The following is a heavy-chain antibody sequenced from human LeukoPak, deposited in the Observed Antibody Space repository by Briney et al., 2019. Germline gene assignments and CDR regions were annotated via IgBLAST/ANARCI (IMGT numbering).Heavy chain of an antibody. CDR3: ARPDYGDGGWFDP. V-gene: IGHV4-39*01. CDR2: IYYSGST. Sequence: SETLSLTCTVSGGSISSSSYYWGWIRQPPGKGLEWIGSIYYSGSTYYNPSLKSRVTISVDTSKNQFSLKLSSVTAADTAVYYCARPDYGDGGWFDPWGQGTLVTVSS. D-gene: IGHD4-17*01. J-gene: IGHJ5*02. CDR1: GGSISSSSYY.